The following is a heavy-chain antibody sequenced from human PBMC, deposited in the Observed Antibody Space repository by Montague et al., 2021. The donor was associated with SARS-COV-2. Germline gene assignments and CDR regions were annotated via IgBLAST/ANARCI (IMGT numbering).Heavy chain of an antibody. Sequence: SETLSLTCSVSGASISTSTDHWAWIRQSPGKGLEWVGSFSYSDSSHYNPSLRSRVTISVDSSKNQFSLKLNSVTAADTAVYYCAGHLKVSYYIAAAGAHDYWGQGTLVTVSS. V-gene: IGHV4-39*01. CDR3: AGHLKVSYYIAAAGAHDY. J-gene: IGHJ4*02. CDR2: FSYSDSS. CDR1: GASISTSTDH. D-gene: IGHD6-13*01.